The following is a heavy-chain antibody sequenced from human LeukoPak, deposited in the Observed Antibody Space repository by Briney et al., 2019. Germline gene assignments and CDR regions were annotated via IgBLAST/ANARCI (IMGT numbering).Heavy chain of an antibody. J-gene: IGHJ3*02. CDR3: ARREYYYGSGSGWYAFDI. CDR2: ISSSGSTI. V-gene: IGHV3-48*03. CDR1: GFTFSSYE. D-gene: IGHD3-10*01. Sequence: GGSLRLSCAASGFTFSSYEMNWVRQAPGKGLEWVSYISSSGSTIYYADSVKGRFTISRDSAKNSLYLQMNSLRAEDTAVYYCARREYYYGSGSGWYAFDIWGQGTMVTVSS.